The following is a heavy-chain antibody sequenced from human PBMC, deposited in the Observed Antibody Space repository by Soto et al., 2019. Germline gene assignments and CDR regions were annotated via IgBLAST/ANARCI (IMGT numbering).Heavy chain of an antibody. CDR3: ARDMTRTVVPYFDF. J-gene: IGHJ4*02. D-gene: IGHD1-7*01. CDR1: GGTFSNYV. CDR2: IIPISGAA. Sequence: QVQLVQSGAEVKKPGSSVKVSCKASGGTFSNYVVNWVRQAPGQGLEWMGRIIPISGAANYAQKFQGRVTITADKSTSSSYMELSSLTSEDTAVSYCARDMTRTVVPYFDFWGQGTLVTVSS. V-gene: IGHV1-69*06.